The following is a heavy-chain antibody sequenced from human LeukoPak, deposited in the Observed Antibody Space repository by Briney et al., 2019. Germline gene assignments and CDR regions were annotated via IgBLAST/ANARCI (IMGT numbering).Heavy chain of an antibody. V-gene: IGHV1-69*04. J-gene: IGHJ5*02. CDR1: GGTFSSYA. D-gene: IGHD3-22*01. CDR3: AREYYYDSSGYSP. Sequence: SVKVSCKASGGTFSSYAISWVRQAPGQGLEWMGRIIPILGIANYAQKFQGRVTITADKSTSTAYMELSSLRSEDTAVYYCAREYYYDSSGYSPWGQGTLVTVSS. CDR2: IIPILGIA.